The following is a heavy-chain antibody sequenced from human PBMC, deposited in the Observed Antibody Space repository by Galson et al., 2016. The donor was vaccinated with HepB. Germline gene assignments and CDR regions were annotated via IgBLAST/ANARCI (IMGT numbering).Heavy chain of an antibody. CDR1: GFSFSNCW. Sequence: SLRLSCAASGFSFSNCWMSWVRQAPGKGLEWVANIKYDGTEKSYADSVKGRFTISRDNSEHTLYLQMNSLRTEDTAMYYCATWGFTLGVDHWGQGILVTVSS. CDR2: IKYDGTEK. CDR3: ATWGFTLGVDH. D-gene: IGHD3-16*01. V-gene: IGHV3-7*02. J-gene: IGHJ4*02.